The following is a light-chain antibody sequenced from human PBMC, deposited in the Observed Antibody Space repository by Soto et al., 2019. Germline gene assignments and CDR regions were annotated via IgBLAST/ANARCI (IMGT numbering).Light chain of an antibody. CDR3: QDYNSALRT. J-gene: IGKJ1*01. CDR2: AAS. CDR1: QGINNY. V-gene: IGKV1-27*01. Sequence: DIQMTQSPSSLSASVGDRVTITCRASQGINNYLAWYQQKPGEVPKLLIYAASTLQSGVPSRFRGSGSGTDFTLTSSSLQPEDVATYYCQDYNSALRTFGQGTKVEIK.